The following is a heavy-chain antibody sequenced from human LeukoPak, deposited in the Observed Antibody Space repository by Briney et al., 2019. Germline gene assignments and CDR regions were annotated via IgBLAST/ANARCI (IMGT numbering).Heavy chain of an antibody. CDR1: GFTFNYAW. Sequence: GGSLRLSCAASGFTFNYAWMSWVRQVPGKGLEWVGQTVSEIDGGTTDYATPVKGRFTISRDDSKSTLYLQMNSLKIEDTAVYYCTTDEDWNYARKDVWGQGASVIVSS. V-gene: IGHV3-15*04. J-gene: IGHJ6*02. CDR3: TTDEDWNYARKDV. CDR2: TVSEIDGGTT. D-gene: IGHD1-7*01.